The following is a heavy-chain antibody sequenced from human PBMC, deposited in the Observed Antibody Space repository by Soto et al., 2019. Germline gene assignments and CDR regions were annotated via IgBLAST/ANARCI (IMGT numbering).Heavy chain of an antibody. CDR2: IDPSDSYT. CDR3: ALGPAVTPSGYYYYGMDV. V-gene: IGHV5-10-1*01. J-gene: IGHJ6*02. D-gene: IGHD4-17*01. Sequence: GESLKISCKGSGYSFTSYWISWVRQMPGKGLEWMGRIDPSDSYTNYSPSFQGHVTISADKSISTAYLQWSSLKASDTAMYYCALGPAVTPSGYYYYGMDVWGQGTTVTVSS. CDR1: GYSFTSYW.